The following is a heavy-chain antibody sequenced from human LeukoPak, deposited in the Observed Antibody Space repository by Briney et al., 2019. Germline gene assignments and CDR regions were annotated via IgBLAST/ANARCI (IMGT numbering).Heavy chain of an antibody. V-gene: IGHV3-23*01. Sequence: GGSLRLSCAASGFTFGSYAMTWVRQAPGKGLEWVSSTVGSGGTTYYADSVKGRFTISRDNSKDTLYLQMNSLRAEDTALYYCAKYGENSLFDYWGQGTLVTVSS. CDR1: GFTFGSYA. J-gene: IGHJ4*02. D-gene: IGHD7-27*01. CDR3: AKYGENSLFDY. CDR2: TVGSGGTT.